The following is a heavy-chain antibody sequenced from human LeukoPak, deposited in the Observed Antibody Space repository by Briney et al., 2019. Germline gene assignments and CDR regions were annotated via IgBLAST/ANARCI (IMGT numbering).Heavy chain of an antibody. CDR3: ARDFFHSSDSRPFDY. Sequence: GGSLRLSCAASGFTFGAYTINWVRQAPGKGLEWVSCIFSRSESILYADSVKGRFTISRDNAKNSLYLQVDSLRVGDTAVYYCARDFFHSSDSRPFDYWGQGTLVTVSS. V-gene: IGHV3-21*01. J-gene: IGHJ4*02. CDR1: GFTFGAYT. CDR2: IFSRSESI. D-gene: IGHD3-22*01.